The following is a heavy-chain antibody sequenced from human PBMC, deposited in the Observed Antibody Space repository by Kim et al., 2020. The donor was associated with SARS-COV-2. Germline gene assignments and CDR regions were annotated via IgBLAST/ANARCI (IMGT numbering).Heavy chain of an antibody. D-gene: IGHD6-6*01. V-gene: IGHV4-34*01. Sequence: SETLSLTCAVYGGSFSGYYWSWIRQPPGKGLEWIGEINHSGSTNYNPSLKSRVTISVDTSKNQFSLKLSSVTAADTAVYYCARPLRVAARKTYYYYYGMDVWGQGTTVTVSS. J-gene: IGHJ6*02. CDR2: INHSGST. CDR3: ARPLRVAARKTYYYYYGMDV. CDR1: GGSFSGYY.